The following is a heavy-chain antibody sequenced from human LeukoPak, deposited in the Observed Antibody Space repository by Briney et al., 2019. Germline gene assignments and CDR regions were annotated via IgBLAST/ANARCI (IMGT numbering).Heavy chain of an antibody. CDR2: ISSSSSYI. Sequence: GGSLRLSCAAPGFTFSSYSMNWVRQAPGKGLEWVSSISSSSSYIYYADSVKGRFTISRDNSKNTLYLQMNSLRAEDTAVYYCAKDTYNWNYGDWFDPWGQGTLVTVSS. V-gene: IGHV3-21*04. D-gene: IGHD1-7*01. CDR1: GFTFSSYS. J-gene: IGHJ5*02. CDR3: AKDTYNWNYGDWFDP.